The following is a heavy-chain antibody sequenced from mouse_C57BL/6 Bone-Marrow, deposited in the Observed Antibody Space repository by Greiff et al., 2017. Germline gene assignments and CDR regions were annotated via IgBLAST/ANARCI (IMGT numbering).Heavy chain of an antibody. CDR2: IYPGDGDT. D-gene: IGHD1-1*01. CDR3: ARGDYGSSYGYFDV. CDR1: GYAFSSSW. J-gene: IGHJ1*03. V-gene: IGHV1-82*01. Sequence: QVQLKQSGPELVKPGASVKISCKASGYAFSSSWMNWVKQRPGKGLEWIGRIYPGDGDTNYNGKFKGKATLTADKSSSTAYMQLSSLTSEDSAVYFCARGDYGSSYGYFDVWGTGTTVTVSS.